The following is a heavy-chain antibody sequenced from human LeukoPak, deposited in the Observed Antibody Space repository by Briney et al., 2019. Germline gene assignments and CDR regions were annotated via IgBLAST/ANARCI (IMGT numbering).Heavy chain of an antibody. CDR2: MNPNSGNT. Sequence: ASVKVSCKASGYTFTSYGISWVRQAPGQGLEWMGWMNPNSGNTGYAQKFQGRVTMTRNTSISTAYMELSSLRSEDTAVYYCARVSGRVDYWGQGTLVTVSS. V-gene: IGHV1-8*02. D-gene: IGHD3/OR15-3a*01. J-gene: IGHJ4*02. CDR3: ARVSGRVDY. CDR1: GYTFTSYG.